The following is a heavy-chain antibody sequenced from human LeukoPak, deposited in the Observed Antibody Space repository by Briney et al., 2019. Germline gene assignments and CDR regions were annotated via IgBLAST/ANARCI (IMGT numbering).Heavy chain of an antibody. V-gene: IGHV1-69*04. Sequence: ASVKVSCKASGGTFSSYTISWVRQAPGQGLEWMGRIIPILGIANYAQKFQGRVTITADKSTSTAYMELSSLRSEDTAVHYCAIDPLAGADTREFAYWSQGSLVTV. CDR1: GGTFSSYT. CDR3: AIDPLAGADTREFAY. CDR2: IIPILGIA. D-gene: IGHD6-13*01. J-gene: IGHJ4*02.